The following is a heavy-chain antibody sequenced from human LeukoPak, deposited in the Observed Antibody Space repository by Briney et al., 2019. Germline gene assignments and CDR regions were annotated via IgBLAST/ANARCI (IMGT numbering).Heavy chain of an antibody. CDR1: GYTLIELP. V-gene: IGHV1-24*01. J-gene: IGHJ5*02. CDR2: FDPEEGET. D-gene: IGHD3-10*01. CDR3: ATDRLCTMVRGVLRSLEGFDP. Sequence: ASVKVSCKVSGYTLIELPMHWVRQAPGKGLEWMGGFDPEEGETIYAQKFQGRVTMTEDTSTDTAYMELSSLRSEDTAVYYCATDRLCTMVRGVLRSLEGFDPWGQGTLVTVSS.